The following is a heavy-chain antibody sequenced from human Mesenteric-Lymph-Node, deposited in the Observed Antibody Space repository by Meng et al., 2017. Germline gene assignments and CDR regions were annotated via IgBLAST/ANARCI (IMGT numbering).Heavy chain of an antibody. CDR2: IKHDGSEA. CDR1: GFTFSTYW. V-gene: IGHV3-7*01. CDR3: ARDLGWSKFDY. Sequence: GESLKISCAASGFTFSTYWMSWVRQVPGKGLEWVAHIKHDGSEAYYVDSVKGRFTMSRDNAKNLLYLQLNSLRAEDTGVYYCARDLGWSKFDYWGQGTLVTVSS. D-gene: IGHD2-15*01. J-gene: IGHJ4*02.